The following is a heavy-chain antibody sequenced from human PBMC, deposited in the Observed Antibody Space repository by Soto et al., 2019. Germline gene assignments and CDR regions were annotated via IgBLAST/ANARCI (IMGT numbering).Heavy chain of an antibody. CDR1: GFTVSSNY. Sequence: GGSLRLSCAASGFTVSSNYMSWVRQAPGKGLEWVSVIYSGGSTYYADSVKGRFTISRDNSKNTLYLQMDSLRAEDTAVYYCVRDRLGDYGSGTPHLDYCGPGTMVTVYS. CDR3: VRDRLGDYGSGTPHLDY. J-gene: IGHJ4*02. D-gene: IGHD3-10*01. V-gene: IGHV3-53*01. CDR2: IYSGGST.